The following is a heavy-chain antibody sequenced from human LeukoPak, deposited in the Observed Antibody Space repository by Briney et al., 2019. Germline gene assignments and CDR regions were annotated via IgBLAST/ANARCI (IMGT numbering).Heavy chain of an antibody. CDR2: TRNKANSYTT. D-gene: IGHD2-15*01. CDR1: GFTFSDHY. J-gene: IGHJ4*02. Sequence: GGSLRLSCAASGFTFSDHYVDRVRQAPGKGLEWVGRTRNKANSYTTEYAASVKGRFTISRDDSKNSLYLQMNSLKTEDTAVYYCARMKVALDYWGQGTLVTVSS. V-gene: IGHV3-72*01. CDR3: ARMKVALDY.